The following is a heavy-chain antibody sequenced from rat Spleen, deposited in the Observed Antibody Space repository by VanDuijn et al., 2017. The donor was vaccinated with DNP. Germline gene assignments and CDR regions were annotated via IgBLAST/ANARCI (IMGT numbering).Heavy chain of an antibody. D-gene: IGHD1-7*01. CDR3: TRANRLWVWIMDA. Sequence: EVQLVESGGGLVQPGRSLKLSCVASGFTFNNYWMTWIRQAPGKGLEWVASITNTGGSTYYPDSVKGRFTISRDNAKSTLYLQMKSLRSEYTATSYCTRANRLWVWIMDAWCQGASVTVSS. J-gene: IGHJ4*01. CDR2: ITNTGGST. CDR1: GFTFNNYW. V-gene: IGHV5-31*01.